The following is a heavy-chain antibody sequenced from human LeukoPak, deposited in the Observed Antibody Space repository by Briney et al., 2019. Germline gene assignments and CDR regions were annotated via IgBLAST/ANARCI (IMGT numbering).Heavy chain of an antibody. J-gene: IGHJ4*02. Sequence: SETLSLTCTVSGGSISSYYWSWIRQPPGKGLEWIGYIYYSGSTNYNPSLKSRLTMSVDTSKNQFSPRLSSVTAADTAVYYCARNDWTYGGYFDYWGQGTLVTVSS. CDR3: ARNDWTYGGYFDY. V-gene: IGHV4-59*01. CDR2: IYYSGST. CDR1: GGSISSYY. D-gene: IGHD1-7*01.